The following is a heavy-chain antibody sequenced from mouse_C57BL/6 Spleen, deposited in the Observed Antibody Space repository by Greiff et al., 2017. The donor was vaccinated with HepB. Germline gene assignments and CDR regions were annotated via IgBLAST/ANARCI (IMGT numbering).Heavy chain of an antibody. J-gene: IGHJ4*01. CDR2: IHPNSGST. V-gene: IGHV1-64*01. CDR3: APSYYSNSYYYAMDY. Sequence: QVQLQQPGAELVKPGASVKLSCKASGYTFTSYWMHWVKQRPGQGLEWIGMIHPNSGSTNYNEKFKSKATLTVDKSSSTAYMQLSSLTSEDSAVYYCAPSYYSNSYYYAMDYWGQGTSVTVSS. CDR1: GYTFTSYW. D-gene: IGHD2-5*01.